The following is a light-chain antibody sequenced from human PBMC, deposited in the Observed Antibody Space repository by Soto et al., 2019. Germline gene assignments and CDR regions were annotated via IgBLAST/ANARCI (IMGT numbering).Light chain of an antibody. J-gene: IGKJ1*01. Sequence: DIMMTQSPDSLAVSLGETATINCKSSQSVLSSSNNKNYLSWYQQKPGQPPKLLVSWASTRESGVPDRFSGSESGTDFTLTISSLQAEDVAVYFCQQYYRARTFGQGTKVEIK. V-gene: IGKV4-1*01. CDR1: QSVLSSSNNKNY. CDR2: WAS. CDR3: QQYYRART.